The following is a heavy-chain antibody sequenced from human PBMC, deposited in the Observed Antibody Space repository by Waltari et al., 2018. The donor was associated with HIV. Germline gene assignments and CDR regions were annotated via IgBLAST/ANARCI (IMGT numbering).Heavy chain of an antibody. CDR1: VYTFTSSA. J-gene: IGHJ6*02. CDR3: ARVGMERYGIDV. V-gene: IGHV1-8*02. CDR2: IDPKSGNT. Sequence: QVQLVQSGAEVKKPGASVKVSCKASVYTFTSSAINWVRQATGQGVEWMGCIDPKSGNTGHAQKSQGRVTMTRNTSISTAYMEMSSLRSEDTAVYYCARVGMERYGIDVWGQGTTVTVSS. D-gene: IGHD1-1*01.